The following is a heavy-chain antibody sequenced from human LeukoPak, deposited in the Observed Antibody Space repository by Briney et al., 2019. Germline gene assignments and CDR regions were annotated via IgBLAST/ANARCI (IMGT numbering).Heavy chain of an antibody. V-gene: IGHV4-34*01. J-gene: IGHJ3*02. CDR3: ASYGSSGYKGAFDI. CDR2: IYYSGST. D-gene: IGHD3-22*01. CDR1: GGSFSGYY. Sequence: SETLSLTCAVYGGSFSGYYWSWIRQPPGKGLEWIGSIYYSGSTYYNPSLKSRVTISVDTSKNQFSLKLSSVTAADTAVYYCASYGSSGYKGAFDIWGQGTMVTVSS.